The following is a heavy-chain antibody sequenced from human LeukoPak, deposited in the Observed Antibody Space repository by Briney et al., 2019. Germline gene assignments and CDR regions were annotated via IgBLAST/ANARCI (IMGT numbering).Heavy chain of an antibody. J-gene: IGHJ4*02. Sequence: ASVKVSCKASGYTFTSYDINWVRQATGQGLEWMGWMNPNSGNTGYAQKFQGRVTMTRNTSISTAYMELSSLRSEDTAVYYCARARRQVAGTSPHFDYWGQGTLVTVSS. V-gene: IGHV1-8*01. CDR2: MNPNSGNT. CDR3: ARARRQVAGTSPHFDY. D-gene: IGHD6-19*01. CDR1: GYTFTSYD.